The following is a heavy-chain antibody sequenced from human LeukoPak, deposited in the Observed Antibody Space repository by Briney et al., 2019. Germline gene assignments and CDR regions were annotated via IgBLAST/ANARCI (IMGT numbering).Heavy chain of an antibody. J-gene: IGHJ4*02. CDR1: GVSISSYY. CDR2: IYTSGST. V-gene: IGHV4-4*07. CDR3: WSQRMIAAYVHH. Sequence: SETLSLTCTVSGVSISSYYWSWIRQPAGKGLEWIGRIYTSGSTNYIPSLKSRVTISADVSKNQFSLNVISVTAADTAVYYCWSQRMIAAYVHHWGQGTLVTVSS. D-gene: IGHD2-15*01.